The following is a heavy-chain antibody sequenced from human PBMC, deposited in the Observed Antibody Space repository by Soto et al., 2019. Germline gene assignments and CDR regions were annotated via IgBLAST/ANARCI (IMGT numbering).Heavy chain of an antibody. CDR1: YGSINSISYV. D-gene: IGHD6-19*01. J-gene: IGHJ5*02. CDR2: IYYSGST. V-gene: IGHV4-39*01. Sequence: DSLALTCSVSYGSINSISYVWGWVRQPPGKGLEWIGSIYYSGSTYYNPSLRSRVTISVDTSKNQFALKLSSVTAADTAVFYCARHYSSGSRNWFDPWGQGTLVTVSS. CDR3: ARHYSSGSRNWFDP.